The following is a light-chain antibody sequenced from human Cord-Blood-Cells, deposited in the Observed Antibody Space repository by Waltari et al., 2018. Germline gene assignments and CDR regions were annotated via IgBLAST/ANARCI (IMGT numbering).Light chain of an antibody. CDR2: DAS. CDR3: QQRSNWPPKYT. CDR1: QSVSSY. V-gene: IGKV3-11*01. J-gene: IGKJ2*01. Sequence: EIVLTQSPATLSLSPGERATLSCRASQSVSSYLAWYQQKPGQAPRLLIYDASNRATGTPARFSGSGSGTDFTLTISSLEPEDFAVYDCQQRSNWPPKYTFGQGTKLEIK.